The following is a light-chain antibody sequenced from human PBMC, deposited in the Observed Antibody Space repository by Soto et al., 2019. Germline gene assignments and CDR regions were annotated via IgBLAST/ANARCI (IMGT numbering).Light chain of an antibody. CDR2: GES. Sequence: EIVLTQSPGTLSLSPGERATLSCRASQSVSSSHLTWYQQKPGQAPRLLIYGESSRTTDIPDRFSGSGSGTDFTLTISRLEPEDFAVYYCQQFYSSPWTFGQGTKVEIK. CDR1: QSVSSSH. J-gene: IGKJ1*01. V-gene: IGKV3-20*01. CDR3: QQFYSSPWT.